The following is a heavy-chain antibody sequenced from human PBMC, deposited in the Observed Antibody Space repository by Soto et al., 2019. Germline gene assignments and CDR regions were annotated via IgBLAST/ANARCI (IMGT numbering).Heavy chain of an antibody. CDR2: ISGSGGST. V-gene: IGHV3-23*01. CDR3: AKLRGPQYYYYYMDV. Sequence: GGSLRLSCAASGFTFSSYAMSWVRQAPGKGLEWASAISGSGGSTYYADYVKGRFTISRDNSKNTLNLQMNSLRADDTAVYYCAKLRGPQYYYYYMDVWGRGTTVTVSS. J-gene: IGHJ6*03. CDR1: GFTFSSYA. D-gene: IGHD3-16*01.